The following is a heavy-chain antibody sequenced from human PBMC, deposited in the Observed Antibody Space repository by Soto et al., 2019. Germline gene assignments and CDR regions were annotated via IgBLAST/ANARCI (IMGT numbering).Heavy chain of an antibody. CDR3: ARAKLLDRRSSGSRLDY. CDR1: GYTFTSYA. J-gene: IGHJ4*02. CDR2: INAGNGNT. D-gene: IGHD6-19*01. V-gene: IGHV1-3*01. Sequence: ASVKVSCKASGYTFTSYAMHWVRQAPGQRLEWMGWINAGNGNTKYSQKFQGRVTITRDTSASTAYMELSSLRSEDTAVYYCARAKLLDRRSSGSRLDYWRQGTLVPVSS.